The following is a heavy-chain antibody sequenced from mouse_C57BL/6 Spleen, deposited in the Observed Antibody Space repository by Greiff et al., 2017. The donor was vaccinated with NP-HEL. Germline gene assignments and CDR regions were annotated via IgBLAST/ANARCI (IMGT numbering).Heavy chain of an antibody. V-gene: IGHV1-50*01. J-gene: IGHJ3*01. CDR2: IDPSDSYT. CDR3: ARLGPYYDYDGFAY. Sequence: QVQLQQPGAELVKPGASVKLSCKASGYTFTSYWMQWVNQRPGQGLEWIGEIDPSDSYTNYNQKFKGKATLTVDTSSSSAYMQLSSLTSEDSAVYYCARLGPYYDYDGFAYWGQGTLVTVSA. CDR1: GYTFTSYW. D-gene: IGHD2-4*01.